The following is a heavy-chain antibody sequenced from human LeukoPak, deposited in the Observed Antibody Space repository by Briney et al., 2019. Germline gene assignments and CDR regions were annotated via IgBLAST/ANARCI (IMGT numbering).Heavy chain of an antibody. J-gene: IGHJ3*02. Sequence: SVKVSCKASGGTFSSYAISWVRQAPGQGLEWMGRIIPILGIANYAQKFQGRVTMTRDTSTSTVYMELSSLRSEDTAVYYCARDRTMIVVVNDPGAFDIWGQGTMVTVSS. D-gene: IGHD3-22*01. CDR3: ARDRTMIVVVNDPGAFDI. CDR2: IIPILGIA. CDR1: GGTFSSYA. V-gene: IGHV1-69*04.